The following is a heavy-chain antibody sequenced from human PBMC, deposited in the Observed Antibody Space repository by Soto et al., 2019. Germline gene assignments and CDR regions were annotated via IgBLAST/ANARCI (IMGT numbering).Heavy chain of an antibody. V-gene: IGHV1-46*01. D-gene: IGHD2-2*01. CDR2: INPSGGST. CDR1: GYTFTSYY. CDR3: AREGVVVPAAMGYYYYGMDV. Sequence: ASVKVSCKASGYTFTSYYMHWVRQAPGQGLEWMGIINPSGGSTSYAQKFQGRVTMTRDTSTSTVYMELSSLRSEDTAVYYCAREGVVVPAAMGYYYYGMDVWGQGTTVTVSS. J-gene: IGHJ6*02.